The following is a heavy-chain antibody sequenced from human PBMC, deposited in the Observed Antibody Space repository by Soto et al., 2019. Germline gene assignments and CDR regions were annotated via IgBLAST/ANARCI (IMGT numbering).Heavy chain of an antibody. D-gene: IGHD3-22*01. CDR2: MNPNSGNT. CDR1: GDTFTSHD. CDR3: ARGESFYFYDSSVYYSGYFDY. V-gene: IGHV1-8*01. Sequence: ASVKVSCKASGDTFTSHDINWVRQATGQGLEWMGWMNPNSGNTGYAQKFQGRVTMTRNTSISTAYMELSSLRSEDTAVYYCARGESFYFYDSSVYYSGYFDYWGQGTLVTVSS. J-gene: IGHJ4*02.